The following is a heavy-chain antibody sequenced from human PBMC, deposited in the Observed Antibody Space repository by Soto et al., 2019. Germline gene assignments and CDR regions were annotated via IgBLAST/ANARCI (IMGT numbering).Heavy chain of an antibody. CDR3: AKDYGSSRYFFDY. Sequence: PGGSLRLSCAASGFTFINYAMSWVRQAPGEGLEWVSTISGSGANTHYADSVKGRFSIPRDNSKNTLYIQMNSLRAEDTAVYYCAKDYGSSRYFFDYWGQGALVTVSA. D-gene: IGHD6-19*01. V-gene: IGHV3-23*01. J-gene: IGHJ4*02. CDR2: ISGSGANT. CDR1: GFTFINYA.